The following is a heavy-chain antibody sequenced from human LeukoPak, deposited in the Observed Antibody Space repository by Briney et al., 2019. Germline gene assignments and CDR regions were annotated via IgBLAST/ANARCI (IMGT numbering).Heavy chain of an antibody. CDR2: ISSSSSYI. Sequence: GGSLRLSCAASGFTFSSYSMNWVRQAPGKGLEWVSSISSSSSYIYYANSVKGRFTISRDNAKNSLYLQMNSLRAEDTAVYYCARVSDFGDYFDYWGQGTLVAVSS. V-gene: IGHV3-21*01. D-gene: IGHD4-17*01. CDR1: GFTFSSYS. J-gene: IGHJ4*02. CDR3: ARVSDFGDYFDY.